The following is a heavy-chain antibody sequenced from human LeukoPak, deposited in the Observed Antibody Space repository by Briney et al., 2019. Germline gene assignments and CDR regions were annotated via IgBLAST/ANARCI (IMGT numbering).Heavy chain of an antibody. V-gene: IGHV4-34*01. D-gene: IGHD6-13*01. Sequence: PSETLSLTCAVYGGSFSGYYWSWIRQPPGKGLEWIGEINHSGSTNYNPSLKSRVTISVDTSKYQFSLKLSSVTAADTAVYYCARLIGVAAATTNWFDPWGQETLVTVSS. J-gene: IGHJ5*02. CDR1: GGSFSGYY. CDR2: INHSGST. CDR3: ARLIGVAAATTNWFDP.